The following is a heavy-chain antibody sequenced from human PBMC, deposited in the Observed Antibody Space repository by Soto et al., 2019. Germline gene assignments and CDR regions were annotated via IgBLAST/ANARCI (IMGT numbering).Heavy chain of an antibody. J-gene: IGHJ5*02. D-gene: IGHD6-19*01. Sequence: SETLSLTCTVSGGSISSYYWSWIRQPPGKGLEWIGYIYYSGSTNYNPSLKSRVTISVDTSKNQVSLKLSSVTAADTAVYYCATLKEWLVRGFDPWCQGTLVTVSS. CDR1: GGSISSYY. V-gene: IGHV4-59*01. CDR2: IYYSGST. CDR3: ATLKEWLVRGFDP.